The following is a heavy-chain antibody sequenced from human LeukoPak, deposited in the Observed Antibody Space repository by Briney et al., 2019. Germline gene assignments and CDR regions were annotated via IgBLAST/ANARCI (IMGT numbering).Heavy chain of an antibody. J-gene: IGHJ6*02. CDR2: ISGSGGST. CDR3: AKARGSYDILTGYYYYYGMDV. CDR1: GFTFSSYA. V-gene: IGHV3-23*01. D-gene: IGHD3-9*01. Sequence: GGSLRLSCAASGFTFSSYAMSWVRQAPGKGLEWVSAISGSGGSTYYADSVKGRFTISRDNSKNTLYLQMNSLRAEDTAVYYCAKARGSYDILTGYYYYYGMDVWGQGTTVTVSS.